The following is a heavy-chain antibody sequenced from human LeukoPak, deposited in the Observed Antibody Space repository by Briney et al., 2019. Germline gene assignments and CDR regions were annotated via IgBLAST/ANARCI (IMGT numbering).Heavy chain of an antibody. Sequence: ASVKVSCKASGYTFTGYYMHWVRQAPGQGLEWMGWINPNSGGTNYAQKFQGRVTMTRDTSISTAYMELSRLRSDDTAVYYCARGSLARTVTVYYFDYWGQGTLVTVSS. CDR3: ARGSLARTVTVYYFDY. J-gene: IGHJ4*02. CDR2: INPNSGGT. CDR1: GYTFTGYY. V-gene: IGHV1-2*02. D-gene: IGHD4-17*01.